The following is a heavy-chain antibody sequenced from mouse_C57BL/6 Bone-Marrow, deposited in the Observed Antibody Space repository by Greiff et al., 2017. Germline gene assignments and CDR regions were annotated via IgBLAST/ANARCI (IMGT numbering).Heavy chain of an antibody. CDR1: GFTFSDYY. D-gene: IGHD3-3*01. CDR2: ISNGGGST. CDR3: ARHTVGAMDY. Sequence: EVQGVESGGGLVQPGGSLKLSCAASGFTFSDYYMYWVRQTPEKRLEWVAYISNGGGSTYYPDTVKGRFTISRDNAKNTLYLQMSRLKSEDTAMYYCARHTVGAMDYWGQGTSVTVSS. V-gene: IGHV5-12*01. J-gene: IGHJ4*01.